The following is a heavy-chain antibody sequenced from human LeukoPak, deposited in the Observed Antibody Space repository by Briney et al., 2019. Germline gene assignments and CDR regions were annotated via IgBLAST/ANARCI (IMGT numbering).Heavy chain of an antibody. CDR3: ARGAPVVVAAIGAFDI. CDR2: IYYSGST. CDR1: GGSVSSGGYY. J-gene: IGHJ3*02. Sequence: SETLSLTCTVSGGSVSSGGYYWSWIRQHPGKGLEWIGYIYYSGSTYYNPSLKSRVTISVDTSKNQFSLKLSSVTAADTAVYYCARGAPVVVAAIGAFDIWGQGTMVTVSS. V-gene: IGHV4-31*03. D-gene: IGHD2-15*01.